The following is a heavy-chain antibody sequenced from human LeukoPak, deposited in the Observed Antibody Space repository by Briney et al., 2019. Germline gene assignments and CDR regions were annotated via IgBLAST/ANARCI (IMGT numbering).Heavy chain of an antibody. CDR1: GFTFDDYA. D-gene: IGHD3-22*01. CDR3: AKDIRYDSSGYYDY. Sequence: ALRLSCAASGFTFDDYAMHWVRQAPGKGLEWVSGISWNSGSIGYADSVKGRFTISRDNAKNSLYLQMNSLRAEDTALYYCAKDIRYDSSGYYDYWGQGTLVTVSS. V-gene: IGHV3-9*01. CDR2: ISWNSGSI. J-gene: IGHJ4*02.